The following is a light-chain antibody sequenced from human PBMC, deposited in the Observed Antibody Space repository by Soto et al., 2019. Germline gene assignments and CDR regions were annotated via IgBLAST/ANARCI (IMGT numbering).Light chain of an antibody. CDR1: QSISSY. J-gene: IGKJ2*01. CDR3: QQSYTSPFT. Sequence: DIQMTQSPSSLSASVGDRVTITCRASQSISSYLTWYQQRPGKAPNLLIYGTSTLQSGVTSRFSGSGSGTDFTLTISTLQPEDFATYFCQQSYTSPFTFGQGTKLEIK. CDR2: GTS. V-gene: IGKV1-39*01.